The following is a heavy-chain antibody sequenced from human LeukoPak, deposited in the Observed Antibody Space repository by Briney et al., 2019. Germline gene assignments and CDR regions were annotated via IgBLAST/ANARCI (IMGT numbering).Heavy chain of an antibody. V-gene: IGHV1-18*01. CDR3: ARLHYYDSSGYFDY. CDR2: ISAYNGNT. D-gene: IGHD3-22*01. CDR1: GYTFTSYG. J-gene: IGHJ4*02. Sequence: GASAKVSCKASGYTFTSYGISWVRQAPGQGLEWMGWISAYNGNTNYAQKLQGRVTMTTDTSTSTAYMELRSLRSDDTAVYYCARLHYYDSSGYFDYWGQGTLVTVSS.